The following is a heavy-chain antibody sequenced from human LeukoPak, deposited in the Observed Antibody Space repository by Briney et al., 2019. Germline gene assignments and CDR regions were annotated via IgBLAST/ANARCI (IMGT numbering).Heavy chain of an antibody. CDR3: AKVTTWGSRGFDY. D-gene: IGHD7-27*01. Sequence: PGGSLRLSCAASGFTFSGYAMSWVRQAPGKGLEWVSFISGNGGTTSYADSVKGRFTISRENSKNTLYLQMNSLRAEDTAVYYCAKVTTWGSRGFDYWGQGTLVTVSS. J-gene: IGHJ4*02. CDR1: GFTFSGYA. V-gene: IGHV3-23*01. CDR2: ISGNGGTT.